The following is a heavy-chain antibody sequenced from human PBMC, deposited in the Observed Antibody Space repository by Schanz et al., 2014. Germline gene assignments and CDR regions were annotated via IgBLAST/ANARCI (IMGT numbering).Heavy chain of an antibody. J-gene: IGHJ6*02. CDR2: ISSSGTTI. V-gene: IGHV3-48*01. CDR3: ARDTSYGMDV. Sequence: EVQLVESGGGLVKPGGSLRLSCEASEFTFSSYSMNWVRQAPGKGLEWVSYISSSGTTIYYADSVKGRFTISRDNAKNSLYLQMNSLRVEDTAVYYCARDTSYGMDVWGQGTTVTVSS. CDR1: EFTFSSYS.